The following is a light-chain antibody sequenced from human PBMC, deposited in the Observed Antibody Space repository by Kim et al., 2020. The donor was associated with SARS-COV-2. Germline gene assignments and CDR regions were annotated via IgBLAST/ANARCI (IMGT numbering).Light chain of an antibody. CDR2: DAS. Sequence: AIQLTQSPSSLSASVGDRVTITCRASQDISSALAWYQQRPGIAPNLLIYDASSLESGVPSRFSGSGSGTDFTLTISSLQPEDFATYYCQHFSNYPLSFGGGTKVDIK. J-gene: IGKJ4*01. CDR1: QDISSA. CDR3: QHFSNYPLS. V-gene: IGKV1D-13*01.